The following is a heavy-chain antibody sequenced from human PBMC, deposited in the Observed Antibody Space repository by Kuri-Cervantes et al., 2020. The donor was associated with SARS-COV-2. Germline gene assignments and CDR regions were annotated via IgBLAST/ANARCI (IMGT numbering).Heavy chain of an antibody. V-gene: IGHV4-4*07. D-gene: IGHD3-10*01. CDR2: IYTSGST. J-gene: IGHJ4*02. Sequence: SETLSLTCTVSGGSISSYYWSWIRQLPGKGLEWIGCIYTSGSTNYNPSLKSRVTMSVDTSKNQFSLKLTSVTAADTAVYYCARRAGGGYWGQGTLVTVSS. CDR1: GGSISSYY. CDR3: ARRAGGGY.